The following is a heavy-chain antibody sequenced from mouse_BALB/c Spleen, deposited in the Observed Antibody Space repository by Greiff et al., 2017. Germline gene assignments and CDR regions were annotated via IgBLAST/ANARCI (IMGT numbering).Heavy chain of an antibody. D-gene: IGHD2-1*01. V-gene: IGHV1-7*01. Sequence: VKLMESGAELAKPGASVKMSCKASGYTFTSYWMHWVKQRPGQGLEWIGYINPSTGYTEYNQKFKDKATLTADKSSSTAYMQLSSLTSEDSAVYYCARSFYGNYEAWFAYWGQGTLVTVSA. J-gene: IGHJ3*01. CDR3: ARSFYGNYEAWFAY. CDR2: INPSTGYT. CDR1: GYTFTSYW.